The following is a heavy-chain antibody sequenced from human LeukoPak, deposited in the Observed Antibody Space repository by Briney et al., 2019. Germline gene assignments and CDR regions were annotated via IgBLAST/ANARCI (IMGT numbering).Heavy chain of an antibody. Sequence: SETLSLTCTVSGGSISSSSYYWGWIRQPPGKGLEWIGSIYYSGGTYYNPSLKSRVTISVDTSKNQFSLKLSSVTAADTAVYYCASTIFGVVYYWGQGTLVTVSS. CDR3: ASTIFGVVYY. CDR2: IYYSGGT. V-gene: IGHV4-39*07. CDR1: GGSISSSSYY. D-gene: IGHD3-3*01. J-gene: IGHJ4*02.